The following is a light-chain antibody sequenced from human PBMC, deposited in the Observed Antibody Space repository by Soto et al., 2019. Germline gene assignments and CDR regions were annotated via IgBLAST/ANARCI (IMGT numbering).Light chain of an antibody. Sequence: AIQLTQSPSSLSASVGDRVTITCRASQGISSALAWYQQKPGKAPKLLIYDASSLESGVPSRFSGSGSGTDFTLTISSLQPKDCATSYCQHVNSYLLFTFGPGTKVDIK. CDR3: QHVNSYLLFT. CDR1: QGISSA. CDR2: DAS. V-gene: IGKV1-13*02. J-gene: IGKJ3*01.